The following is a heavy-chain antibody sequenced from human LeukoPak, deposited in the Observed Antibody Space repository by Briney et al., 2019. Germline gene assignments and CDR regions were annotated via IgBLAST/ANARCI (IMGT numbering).Heavy chain of an antibody. D-gene: IGHD3-22*01. V-gene: IGHV3-30*18. CDR2: ISYDGRDK. CDR1: GFTFSNYG. Sequence: GGSLRLSCAASGFTFSNYGMHWVRRAPGKGLEWVAVISYDGRDKYYADSVKGRFTISRDNSKNTLYLQMNSLRAEDTAVYYCAKDPRGPYDSSGYAFDIWGQGTMVTVSS. J-gene: IGHJ3*02. CDR3: AKDPRGPYDSSGYAFDI.